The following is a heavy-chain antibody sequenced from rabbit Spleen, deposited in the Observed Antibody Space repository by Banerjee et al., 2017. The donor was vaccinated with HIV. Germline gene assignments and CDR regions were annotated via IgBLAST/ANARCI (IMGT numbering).Heavy chain of an antibody. CDR3: ARSPWSGAADGAYALNL. V-gene: IGHV1S40*01. CDR1: GFDFNNYY. Sequence: QSLEESGGGLVQPGGSLTLSCKASGFDFNNYYMTWVRQAPGKGLEWIGCIDAGGSGDTYYATWAKGQFTIAKTSSTTVTLQMTSLTAADTATYFCARSPWSGAADGAYALNLWGPGTLVTVS. CDR2: IDAGGSGDT. J-gene: IGHJ4*01. D-gene: IGHD6-1*01.